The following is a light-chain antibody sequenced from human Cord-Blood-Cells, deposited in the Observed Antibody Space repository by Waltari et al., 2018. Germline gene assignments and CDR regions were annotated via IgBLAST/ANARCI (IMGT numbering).Light chain of an antibody. CDR3: QSYDSSLSGYNYV. J-gene: IGLJ1*01. CDR2: GNS. Sequence: QSVLTQSPSVSGAPGQRVTISCTGSSANIGAGYDVHWYQQLPGTAPKLLIYGNSNRPSGVPDRFSGSKSGTSASLAITGLQAEDEADYYCQSYDSSLSGYNYVFGTGTKVTVL. V-gene: IGLV1-40*01. CDR1: SANIGAGYD.